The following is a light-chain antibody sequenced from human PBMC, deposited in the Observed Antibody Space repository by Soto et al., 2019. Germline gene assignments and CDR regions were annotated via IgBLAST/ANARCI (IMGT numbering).Light chain of an antibody. J-gene: IGKJ3*01. V-gene: IGKV3D-20*01. Sequence: EIVLTQSPATLSLSPGERATLSCGASQSVGSSNLAWYQQKPGLAPRLLIYDASSRATGIPDRFSGSGSETDFTLTISRLEPEDFAVYPCQQYGSSPFTFGPGTKVDIK. CDR2: DAS. CDR1: QSVGSSN. CDR3: QQYGSSPFT.